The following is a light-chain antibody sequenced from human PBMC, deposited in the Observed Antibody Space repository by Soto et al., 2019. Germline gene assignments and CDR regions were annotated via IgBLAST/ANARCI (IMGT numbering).Light chain of an antibody. J-gene: IGKJ1*01. Sequence: EIVMTQSPATLSVSPGERATLSRRASQSVRSNLAWYQQKPGQSPRLLIYGASTRATGIPARFSGSGSGTQFTLTISSLQSEDFAVYYCQQYNNWPPWTFGQGTKVDI. CDR2: GAS. CDR3: QQYNNWPPWT. V-gene: IGKV3-15*01. CDR1: QSVRSN.